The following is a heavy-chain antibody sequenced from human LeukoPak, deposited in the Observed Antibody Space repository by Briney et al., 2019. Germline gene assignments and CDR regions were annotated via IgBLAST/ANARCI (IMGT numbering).Heavy chain of an antibody. Sequence: SGGSLRLSCAASGVTVSGGYMSWVRQAPGKGLEWVSVIYSDGTTYYADSVKGRFTISRDNSKNTLYLQMNSLRAEDTAVYYCAGDCCSPPRFDYWGQGTLVIVSS. V-gene: IGHV3-53*01. D-gene: IGHD2-2*01. J-gene: IGHJ4*02. CDR2: IYSDGTT. CDR1: GVTVSGGY. CDR3: AGDCCSPPRFDY.